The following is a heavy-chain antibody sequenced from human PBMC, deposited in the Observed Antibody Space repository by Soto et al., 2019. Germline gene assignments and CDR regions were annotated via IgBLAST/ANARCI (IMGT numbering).Heavy chain of an antibody. J-gene: IGHJ6*03. Sequence: GASVKVSCKASGYTFSTYDINWVRQATGQRLEWMGWMNPYSGNSGYAQKFQGRVTMTRDTSVSTAYMELSSLRSEDTAVYYCARSRAIPISNYNFYMDVWGKGTTVTVSS. V-gene: IGHV1-8*01. CDR2: MNPYSGNS. CDR3: ARSRAIPISNYNFYMDV. CDR1: GYTFSTYD.